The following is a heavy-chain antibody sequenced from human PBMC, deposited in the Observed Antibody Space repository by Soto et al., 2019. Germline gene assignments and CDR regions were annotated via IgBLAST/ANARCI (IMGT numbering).Heavy chain of an antibody. D-gene: IGHD2-21*02. CDR2: IYAGDSDT. J-gene: IGHJ6*02. Sequence: GESLKISCKGSGYRFSSYWIGWVRQMPGKGLEWMGIIYAGDSDTRYSPSFQGQVTISADKSISTAYLQWSSLKASDTAMYYCARHLICGGDCLYGMDVWGQGTTLTVSS. CDR3: ARHLICGGDCLYGMDV. V-gene: IGHV5-51*01. CDR1: GYRFSSYW.